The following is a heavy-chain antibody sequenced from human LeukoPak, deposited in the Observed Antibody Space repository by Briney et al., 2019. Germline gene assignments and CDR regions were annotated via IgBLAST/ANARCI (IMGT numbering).Heavy chain of an antibody. Sequence: GGSLRLSCAASGFTFSSYAMSWVRQAPGKGLEWVSAISGSGGSTYYADSVKGRFTISRDNSKNTLYLQMNSLRAEDTAVYYCAKVEQQLVMEYYFEYWGQGTPGTVPS. CDR1: GFTFSSYA. CDR2: ISGSGGST. J-gene: IGHJ4*02. D-gene: IGHD6-13*01. V-gene: IGHV3-23*01. CDR3: AKVEQQLVMEYYFEY.